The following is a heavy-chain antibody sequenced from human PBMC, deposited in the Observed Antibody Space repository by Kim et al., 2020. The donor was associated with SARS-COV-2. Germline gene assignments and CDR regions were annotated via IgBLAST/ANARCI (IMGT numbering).Heavy chain of an antibody. V-gene: IGHV3-49*03. D-gene: IGHD3-10*02. Sequence: GGSLRLSCSASGFTFGDFAMSWFRQAPGKGLEWVGLIRTHTYGGSTEYAASVRGTFTISRDDSKSIAYLHMNSLKTEDTAMYYCTGLFSVNEGAYWGQGT. J-gene: IGHJ4*02. CDR3: TGLFSVNEGAY. CDR1: GFTFGDFA. CDR2: IRTHTYGGST.